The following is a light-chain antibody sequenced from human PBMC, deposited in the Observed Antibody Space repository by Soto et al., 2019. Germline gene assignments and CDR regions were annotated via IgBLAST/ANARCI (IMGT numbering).Light chain of an antibody. Sequence: DIQMTQSPSTLSASVGDRVTITCRASQSISNWLAWYQQKPGKAPKLLIYRASALERGVPSRFTGSGSGTEFTLTISSLQPDDFAIHFCQQYNTDSHTFGQGTKLEIK. CDR3: QQYNTDSHT. CDR2: RAS. J-gene: IGKJ2*01. CDR1: QSISNW. V-gene: IGKV1-5*03.